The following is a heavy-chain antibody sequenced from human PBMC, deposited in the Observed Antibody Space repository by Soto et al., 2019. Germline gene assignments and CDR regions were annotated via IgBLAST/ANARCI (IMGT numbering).Heavy chain of an antibody. CDR3: AKVAPAVAGDAEYFQH. J-gene: IGHJ1*01. CDR2: ISYDGSNK. D-gene: IGHD6-19*01. CDR1: GFTFSSYG. V-gene: IGHV3-30*18. Sequence: QVQLVESGGGVVQPGRSLRLSCAASGFTFSSYGMHWVRQAPGKGLEWVAVISYDGSNKYHADSVKGRFTISRDNSKNTLYLQMNSLRAEDTAVYYCAKVAPAVAGDAEYFQHWGQGTLVTVSS.